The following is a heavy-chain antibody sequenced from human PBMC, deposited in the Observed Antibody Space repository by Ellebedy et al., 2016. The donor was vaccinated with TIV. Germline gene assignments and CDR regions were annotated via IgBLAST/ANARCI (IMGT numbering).Heavy chain of an antibody. V-gene: IGHV3-23*01. Sequence: GGSLRLXXTASGFIFSKYDMSWVRQAPGKGLEWVSRIGASGTSAYFADSVKGRFTISRDNSRNTMYLQMNTLTAGDTAMYFCAKAADSSGREYFEHWGQGTRVTVSS. J-gene: IGHJ1*01. D-gene: IGHD3-22*01. CDR3: AKAADSSGREYFEH. CDR2: IGASGTSA. CDR1: GFIFSKYD.